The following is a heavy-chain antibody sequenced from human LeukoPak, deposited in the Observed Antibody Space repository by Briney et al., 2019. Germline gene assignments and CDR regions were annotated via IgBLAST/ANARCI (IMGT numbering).Heavy chain of an antibody. J-gene: IGHJ5*02. Sequence: GGSLRLFCAASGFTFSSYAMSWVRQAPGKGLEGVTAISGSGGRTYYADSVKGRFTISRDNSKNTLYMQMNSLRAEDTAVYYCAKHKYQLLYNWFDPWGQGTLVTVSS. CDR2: ISGSGGRT. CDR1: GFTFSSYA. CDR3: AKHKYQLLYNWFDP. D-gene: IGHD2-2*01. V-gene: IGHV3-23*01.